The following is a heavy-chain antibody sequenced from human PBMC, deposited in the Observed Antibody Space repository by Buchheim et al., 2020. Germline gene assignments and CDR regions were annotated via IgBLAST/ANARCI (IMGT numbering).Heavy chain of an antibody. D-gene: IGHD1-26*01. V-gene: IGHV3-23*01. CDR3: ARRVGTTTRYFDY. CDR1: GFTFSNYA. CDR2: ISGSGGST. Sequence: EVQLLESGGGLVQPGGSLRLSCAAPGFTFSNYAMNWVRQAPGKGLEWVSEISGSGGSTYYADSVKGRFTISRDHSKNTLYLQMNSLRAEDTAVYYCARRVGTTTRYFDYWGQGTL. J-gene: IGHJ4*02.